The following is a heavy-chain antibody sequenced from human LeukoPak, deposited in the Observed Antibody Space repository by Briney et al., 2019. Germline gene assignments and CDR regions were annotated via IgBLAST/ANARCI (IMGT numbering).Heavy chain of an antibody. CDR1: GLTFSSYG. V-gene: IGHV3-23*01. Sequence: GGSLRLSCAASGLTFSSYGMSWVRQAPGKGLEWVSAISGSGGSTYYADSVKGRFTISRDNSKNTLYLQMNSLRAEDTAVYYCATALRYFDWFDYWGQGTLVTVSS. CDR3: ATALRYFDWFDY. D-gene: IGHD3-9*01. CDR2: ISGSGGST. J-gene: IGHJ5*01.